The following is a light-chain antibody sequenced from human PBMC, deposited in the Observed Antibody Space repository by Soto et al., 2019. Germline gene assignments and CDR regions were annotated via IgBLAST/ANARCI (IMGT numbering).Light chain of an antibody. Sequence: QSVLTQPPSASGTPGRRVTISCSGSSSNIGSNYVYWYQQLPGTAPKLLIYRNNQRPSGVPDRFSGSKSGTSASLAISGLRSEDEADYYCAAWDDSLWGVFGGGTKLTVL. CDR2: RNN. J-gene: IGLJ2*01. CDR1: SSNIGSNY. V-gene: IGLV1-47*01. CDR3: AAWDDSLWGV.